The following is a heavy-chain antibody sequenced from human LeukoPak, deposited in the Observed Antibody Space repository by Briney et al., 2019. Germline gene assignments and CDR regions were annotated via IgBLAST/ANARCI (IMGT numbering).Heavy chain of an antibody. D-gene: IGHD6-19*01. V-gene: IGHV3-30*04. J-gene: IGHJ5*02. CDR3: ARTSPIAVEPPQSWFDP. Sequence: GRSLRLSCAASGFTLSSYAMHWVRQAPGKGLEWVAVISYDGSSKYYADSVKGRFTISRDNSKNTLYLQMNSLRAEDTAVYYCARTSPIAVEPPQSWFDPWGQGTLVTVSS. CDR1: GFTLSSYA. CDR2: ISYDGSSK.